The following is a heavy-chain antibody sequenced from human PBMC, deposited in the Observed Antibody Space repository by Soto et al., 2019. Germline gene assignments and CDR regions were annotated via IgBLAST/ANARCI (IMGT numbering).Heavy chain of an antibody. CDR3: AKVGSSAWYHNSYFDS. D-gene: IGHD6-19*01. J-gene: IGHJ4*02. CDR1: GFTFSSYA. V-gene: IGHV3-23*01. Sequence: GGSLRLSCAASGFTFSSYAMTWVHQAPGKGLEWVSVISSSGGSTYSADSVKGRFTISRDNSKNTLYLQMNSLRAEDTAVYYCAKVGSSAWYHNSYFDSWGQGTLVTVSS. CDR2: ISSSGGST.